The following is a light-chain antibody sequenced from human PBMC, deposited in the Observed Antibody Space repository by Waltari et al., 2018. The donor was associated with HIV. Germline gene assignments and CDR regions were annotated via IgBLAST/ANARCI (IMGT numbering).Light chain of an antibody. J-gene: IGKJ4*01. CDR2: QAS. CDR1: QSVNSW. Sequence: DIQMTQSPSTLSAHVGDRVTITCRASQSVNSWLAWYQQKPGRAPKLLIYQASNFESGVPSRFSGSGSGTEFTLTISSLQPDDFASYFCQQYNSFALTFGGGTKVEIK. V-gene: IGKV1-5*03. CDR3: QQYNSFALT.